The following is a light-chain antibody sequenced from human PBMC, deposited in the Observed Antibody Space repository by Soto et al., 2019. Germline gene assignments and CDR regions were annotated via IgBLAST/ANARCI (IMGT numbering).Light chain of an antibody. J-gene: IGKJ4*01. CDR3: QQSHSSPLS. CDR2: AAS. Sequence: DIQMTQSPSSLSASVGDRVTITCRASQSIVTYLNWYLQKPGKAPKLLIYAASNLQSGVPSRFSGSGSGTDFALTISSLQPEDSAVYYCQQSHSSPLSFGGGTKVDIK. V-gene: IGKV1-39*01. CDR1: QSIVTY.